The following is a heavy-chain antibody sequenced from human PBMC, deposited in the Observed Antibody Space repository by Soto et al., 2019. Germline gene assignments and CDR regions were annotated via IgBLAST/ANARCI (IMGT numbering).Heavy chain of an antibody. D-gene: IGHD3-3*01. CDR3: AKGYDLDY. V-gene: IGHV3-30*18. J-gene: IGHJ4*02. Sequence: QVQLVESGGGVVQPGRSLRLSCAASGFTFSSYGMHWVRQAPGKGLEWVAVISYDGSNKYYADSVEGRFTISRDNSKNTLYLQMNSLRAEDTAVYYCAKGYDLDYWGQGTLVTVSS. CDR2: ISYDGSNK. CDR1: GFTFSSYG.